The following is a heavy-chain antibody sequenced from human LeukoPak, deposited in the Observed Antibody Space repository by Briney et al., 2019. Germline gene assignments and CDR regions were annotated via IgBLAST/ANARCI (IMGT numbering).Heavy chain of an antibody. J-gene: IGHJ4*02. CDR1: GYTFTSYG. CDR2: INTNTGNP. D-gene: IGHD6-19*01. CDR3: AREDSSGWLDY. V-gene: IGHV7-4-1*02. Sequence: ASVKVSCKASGYTFTSYGISWVRQAPGQGLEWMGWINTNTGNPTYAQGFTGRFVFSLDTSVSTAYLQISSLKAEDTAVYYCAREDSSGWLDYWGQGTLVTVSS.